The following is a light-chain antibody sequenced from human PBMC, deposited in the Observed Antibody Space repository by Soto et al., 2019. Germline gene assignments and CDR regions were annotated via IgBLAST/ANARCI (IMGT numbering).Light chain of an antibody. CDR2: EVS. CDR3: RSYTSSSTLV. CDR1: SSDVGGYNY. J-gene: IGLJ1*01. V-gene: IGLV2-14*01. Sequence: QSVLTQPASVSGSPGQSITISCTGTSSDVGGYNYVSCYQQHPGKAPKLMIYEVSNRPSGVSNRFSGSKSGNTASLTISGLQAEDEADYYCRSYTSSSTLVFGTGTKLTVL.